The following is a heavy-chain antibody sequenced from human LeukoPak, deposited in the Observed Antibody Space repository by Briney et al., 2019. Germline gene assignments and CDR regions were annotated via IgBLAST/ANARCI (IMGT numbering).Heavy chain of an antibody. CDR3: AKDRVDEVGATNYFDY. CDR1: GFTFSSYD. CDR2: IGVAANT. D-gene: IGHD1-26*01. J-gene: IGHJ4*02. V-gene: IGHV3-13*01. Sequence: PGGSLRLSCAASGFTFSSYDMHWVCQATGKGLEWVSAIGVAANTFYSGSVKGRFTISRDNSKNTLYLQMNSLRAEDTAVYYCAKDRVDEVGATNYFDYGGQGTLVTVSS.